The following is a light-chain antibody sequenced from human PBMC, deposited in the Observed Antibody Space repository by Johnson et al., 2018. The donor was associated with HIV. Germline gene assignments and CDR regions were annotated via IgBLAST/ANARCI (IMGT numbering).Light chain of an antibody. V-gene: IGLV1-51*02. CDR2: ENN. CDR3: GTWDSSLSAHV. J-gene: IGLJ1*01. CDR1: SYNIGYNY. Sequence: QAVLTQPPSVSAAPGQKVTISCSGSSYNIGYNYVSWYQQLPGTAPKLLIYENNKRPSGIPDRFSGSKSGTSATLGITGLQTGDEADYYCGTWDSSLSAHVFGTGTKVTVL.